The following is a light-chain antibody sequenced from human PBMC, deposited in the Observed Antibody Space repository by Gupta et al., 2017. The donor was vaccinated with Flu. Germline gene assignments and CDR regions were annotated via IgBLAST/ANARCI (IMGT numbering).Light chain of an antibody. CDR1: SSNMGSDT. V-gene: IGLV1-44*01. J-gene: IGLJ2*01. Sequence: RVTISCSGTSSNMGSDTVSWYQQCPGADPKLLIDNNDKRPSGAPARFSGTKSGASASLFINGLQAEDEAVYYCAPWDDSRDGQVFGGGTRLTVL. CDR3: APWDDSRDGQV. CDR2: NND.